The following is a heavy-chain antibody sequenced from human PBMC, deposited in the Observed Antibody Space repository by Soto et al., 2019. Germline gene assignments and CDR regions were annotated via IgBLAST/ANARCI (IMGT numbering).Heavy chain of an antibody. CDR1: GFTFSSYG. V-gene: IGHV3-33*01. J-gene: IGHJ4*02. CDR3: ARNFSSGWYGGFDY. CDR2: IWYDGSNK. D-gene: IGHD6-19*01. Sequence: GGSLRLSCAASGFTFSSYGMHWVRQAPGKGLEWVAVIWYDGSNKYYADSVKGRFTISRDNSKNTLYLQMNSLIAEDTAVYYCARNFSSGWYGGFDYWGQGTLVTVSS.